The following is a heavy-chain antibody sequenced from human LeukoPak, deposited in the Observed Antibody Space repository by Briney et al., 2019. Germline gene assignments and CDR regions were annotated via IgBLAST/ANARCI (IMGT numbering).Heavy chain of an antibody. D-gene: IGHD2-15*01. CDR1: GGSVSSGSYY. V-gene: IGHV4-61*01. CDR3: TRDVPGYCSGGSCYDDAFDI. Sequence: SETLSLTCTVSGGSVSSGSYYWSWIRQPPGKGLEWIGYIYYSGSTNYNPSLKSRVTISVDTSKNQFSLKLSSVTAADTAVYYCTRDVPGYCSGGSCYDDAFDIWGQGTMVTVSS. J-gene: IGHJ3*02. CDR2: IYYSGST.